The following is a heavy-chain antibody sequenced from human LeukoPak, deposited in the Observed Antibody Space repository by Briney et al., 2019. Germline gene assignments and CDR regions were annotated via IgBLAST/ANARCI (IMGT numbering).Heavy chain of an antibody. CDR3: TSNTVTTYYYYYGMDV. D-gene: IGHD4-17*01. Sequence: GGSLRFSCAASGFTFSGSAMHWVRQASGKGLEWVGRIRSKANSYATAYAASVKGRFTISRDDSKNTAYLQMNSLKTEDTAVYYCTSNTVTTYYYYYGMDVWGQGTTVTVSS. J-gene: IGHJ6*02. V-gene: IGHV3-73*01. CDR1: GFTFSGSA. CDR2: IRSKANSYAT.